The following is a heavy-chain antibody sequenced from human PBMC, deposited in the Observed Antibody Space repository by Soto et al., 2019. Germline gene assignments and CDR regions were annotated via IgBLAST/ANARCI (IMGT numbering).Heavy chain of an antibody. CDR2: ISSSSGSI. D-gene: IGHD3-10*01. Sequence: PGGSLRLSCAAAGFTVDSYSINWVRQAPGKGLEWVSYISSSSGSIFYADSVRGRFTISRDNAKNSVFLHLNSLRVEDTAVYYCARGRGLDYWGRGTQVTVSS. CDR1: GFTVDSYS. V-gene: IGHV3-48*01. CDR3: ARGRGLDY. J-gene: IGHJ4*02.